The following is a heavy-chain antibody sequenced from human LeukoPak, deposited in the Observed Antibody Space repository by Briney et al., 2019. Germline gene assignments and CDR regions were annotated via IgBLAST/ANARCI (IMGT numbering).Heavy chain of an antibody. CDR3: AKGQELDDGVFDS. J-gene: IGHJ4*02. CDR2: IRSNGETT. Sequence: PGGSLRLSCAASGFTFSSIAMTWVRQAPGKGLEWVSTIRSNGETTYNADSVKGRFTISRDNSKKTLYLQLNSMRVKDTAIYYCAKGQELDDGVFDSWGQGTLVTVSS. CDR1: GFTFSSIA. V-gene: IGHV3-23*01. D-gene: IGHD1-1*01.